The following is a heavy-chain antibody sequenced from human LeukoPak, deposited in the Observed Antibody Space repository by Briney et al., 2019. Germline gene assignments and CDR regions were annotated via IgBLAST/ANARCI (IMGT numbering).Heavy chain of an antibody. Sequence: ASVKVSCKASGYTFTSYAMHWVRQAPGQRLEWMGWINAGNGNTKYSQKFQGRVTITRDTSASTAYMELSSLRSEDTAVYYCARGGLSQQWLVLYWGQGTLVTVSS. CDR3: ARGGLSQQWLVLY. V-gene: IGHV1-3*01. CDR1: GYTFTSYA. D-gene: IGHD6-19*01. J-gene: IGHJ4*02. CDR2: INAGNGNT.